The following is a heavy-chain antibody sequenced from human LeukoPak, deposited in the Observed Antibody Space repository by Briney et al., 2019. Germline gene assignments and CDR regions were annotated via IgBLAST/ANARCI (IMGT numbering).Heavy chain of an antibody. V-gene: IGHV3-23*01. CDR3: ATYRQVLLPFES. CDR2: IFPSGDEI. D-gene: IGHD2-8*02. Sequence: PGGSLRLSCAASGFTFSTFAMIWVRQPPGKGLEWVSSIFPSGDEIHYADSVRGRFTISRDNSKSTLSLQMNSLRAEDTAIYCCATYRQVLLPFESWGQGTLVTVSS. CDR1: GFTFSTFA. J-gene: IGHJ4*02.